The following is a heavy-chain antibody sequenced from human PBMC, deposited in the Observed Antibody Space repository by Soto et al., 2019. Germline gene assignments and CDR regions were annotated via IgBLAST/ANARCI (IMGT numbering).Heavy chain of an antibody. CDR3: ATSYGSGSTHFDS. CDR2: VNPIVGMS. J-gene: IGHJ4*02. D-gene: IGHD3-10*01. CDR1: EGTFNFYT. Sequence: QVQLVQSGAEVKKPGSSVKVSCTASEGTFNFYTINWVRQAPGQGLEWVGRVNPIVGMSNYGQKFQGRVSITTTKSTTTTSMSLNLMKSKDTAIYYCATSYGSGSTHFDSWGQGTLVTVSS. V-gene: IGHV1-69*02.